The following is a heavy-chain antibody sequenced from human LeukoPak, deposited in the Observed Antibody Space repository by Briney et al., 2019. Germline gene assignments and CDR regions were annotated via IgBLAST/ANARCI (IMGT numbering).Heavy chain of an antibody. V-gene: IGHV3-23*01. CDR3: AREGHTSGYCGTFDV. Sequence: GGSLRLSCAASGFTFTSYSMSWVRQAPGKGLEWVSGTSDRGDYTYYADSMKGRLTISRDDSKNTVYLQMKSLRPEDTAVYYCAREGHTSGYCGTFDVWGQGTTVAVS. D-gene: IGHD3-22*01. J-gene: IGHJ3*01. CDR1: GFTFTSYS. CDR2: TSDRGDYT.